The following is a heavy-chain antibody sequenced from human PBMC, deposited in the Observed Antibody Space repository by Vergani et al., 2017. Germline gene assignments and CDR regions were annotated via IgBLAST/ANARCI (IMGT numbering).Heavy chain of an antibody. V-gene: IGHV4-59*12. CDR2: IYYSGST. J-gene: IGHJ6*02. Sequence: QVQLQESGPGLVKPSETLSLTCTVSGGSISSYYWSWIRQPPGKGLEWIGSIYYSGSTYYNPSLKSRVTISVDTSKNQFSLKLSSVTAADTAVYYCARDSDDGYCSSTSCYLRRGYYYYGMDVWGQGTTVTVSS. CDR3: ARDSDDGYCSSTSCYLRRGYYYYGMDV. D-gene: IGHD2-2*01. CDR1: GGSISSYY.